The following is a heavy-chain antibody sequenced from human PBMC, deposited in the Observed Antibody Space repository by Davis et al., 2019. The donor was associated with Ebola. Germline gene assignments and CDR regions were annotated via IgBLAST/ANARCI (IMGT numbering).Heavy chain of an antibody. J-gene: IGHJ4*02. Sequence: GGSLRLSCAASGFTFSTYEMNWVRQAPGKGLEWVSYISPSGNTMYYADSVKGRFTISRDNAKNSLYLQMNSLRAEDTAVYYCARAPWVGHSSSDYWGQGTLVTVSS. V-gene: IGHV3-48*03. CDR2: ISPSGNTM. CDR1: GFTFSTYE. D-gene: IGHD6-6*01. CDR3: ARAPWVGHSSSDY.